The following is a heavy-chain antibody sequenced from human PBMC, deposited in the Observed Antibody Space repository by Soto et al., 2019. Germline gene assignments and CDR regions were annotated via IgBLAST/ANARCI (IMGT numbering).Heavy chain of an antibody. CDR3: AREAVVTYYFDY. D-gene: IGHD2-15*01. Sequence: GGSLRLSCAASGFTFSSYAMHWVRQAPGKGLEWVAVISYDGSNKYYADSVKGRFTISRDNSKNTLYLQMNSLRAEDTAVYYCAREAVVTYYFDYWGQGTLVTVSS. CDR2: ISYDGSNK. V-gene: IGHV3-30*04. CDR1: GFTFSSYA. J-gene: IGHJ4*02.